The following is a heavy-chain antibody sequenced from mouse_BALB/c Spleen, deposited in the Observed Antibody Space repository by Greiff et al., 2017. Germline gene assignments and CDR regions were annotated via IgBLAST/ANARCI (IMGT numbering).Heavy chain of an antibody. CDR2: ISSGSSTI. J-gene: IGHJ4*01. Sequence: EVQLVESGGGLVQPGGSRKLSCAASGFTFSSFGMHWVRQAPEKGLEWVAYISSGSSTIYYADTVKGRFTISRDNPKNTLFLQMTSLRSEDTAMYYCARWTVPYAMDYWGQGTSVTVSS. V-gene: IGHV5-17*02. CDR1: GFTFSSFG. D-gene: IGHD1-1*01. CDR3: ARWTVPYAMDY.